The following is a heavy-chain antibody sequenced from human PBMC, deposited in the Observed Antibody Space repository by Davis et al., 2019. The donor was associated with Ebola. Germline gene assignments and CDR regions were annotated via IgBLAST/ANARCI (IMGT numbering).Heavy chain of an antibody. V-gene: IGHV3-21*01. J-gene: IGHJ4*02. D-gene: IGHD6-19*01. CDR2: ITSGNFI. CDR1: GFTFSGHS. Sequence: PGGSLRLSCAASGFTFSGHSMNWVRQAPGKGLEWVSSITSGNFISYADSVKGRFTISRDNAKNSLYLQLNSLRPEDTALYFCARAPAGRWQWPATACDYWGQGTLVTVSS. CDR3: ARAPAGRWQWPATACDY.